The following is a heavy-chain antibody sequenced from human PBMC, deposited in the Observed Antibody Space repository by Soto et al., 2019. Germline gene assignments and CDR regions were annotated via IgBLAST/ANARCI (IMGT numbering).Heavy chain of an antibody. D-gene: IGHD6-19*01. CDR1: GFTFSSYW. CDR2: INSDGSST. V-gene: IGHV3-74*01. Sequence: GGAPRLSCAASGFTFSSYWMHWVRQAPGKGLVWVSRINSDGSSTSYADSVKGRFTISRDNAKNTLYLQMNSLRAEDTAVYYCARAVAGINFDYWGQGTLVTVSS. J-gene: IGHJ4*02. CDR3: ARAVAGINFDY.